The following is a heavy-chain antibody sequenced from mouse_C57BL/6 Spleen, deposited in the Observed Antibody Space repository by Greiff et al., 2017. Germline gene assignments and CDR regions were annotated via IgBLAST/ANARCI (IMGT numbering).Heavy chain of an antibody. CDR2: IYPGSGDT. V-gene: IGHV1-84*01. CDR1: GFTFTDYY. CDR3: ARGGEQLRELDY. J-gene: IGHJ2*01. D-gene: IGHD1-1*01. Sequence: QVQLKQSGPELVKPGASVKISCKASGFTFTDYYIDWVKQRPGQGLEWIGWIYPGSGDTKYNEKFKGKATFTVDTSSSTAYLQLSSLTSEDSAVYFCARGGEQLRELDYWGQGTTLTVSS.